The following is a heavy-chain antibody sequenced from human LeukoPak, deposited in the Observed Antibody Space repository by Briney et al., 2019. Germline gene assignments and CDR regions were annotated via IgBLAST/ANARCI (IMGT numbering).Heavy chain of an antibody. Sequence: PGGSLRLSCAASGFTFSSYAMSWVRQAPGKGLEWVLGISGSGGSTSYADSVKGRFTISRDNSKNTLYLQMNSLRAEDTAVYYCAKDQSGYNYGWFDPWGQGTLVTVSS. J-gene: IGHJ5*02. D-gene: IGHD5-18*01. CDR3: AKDQSGYNYGWFDP. V-gene: IGHV3-23*01. CDR2: ISGSGGST. CDR1: GFTFSSYA.